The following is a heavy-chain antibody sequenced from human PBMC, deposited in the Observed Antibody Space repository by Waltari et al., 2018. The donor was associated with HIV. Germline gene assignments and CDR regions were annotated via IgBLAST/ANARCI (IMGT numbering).Heavy chain of an antibody. CDR1: GFSLTGYY. V-gene: IGHV1-2*02. Sequence: QVQMVQSGAEVKKPGASVKVSCKTSGFSLTGYYIHRVRQAPGQGLEWIGGFYSNTGDTNYGLQFEGRVTMTRDTSMRTAYMELRTLRSDDTALYYCARQMTFYDAFDVWGQGTVVTVSS. CDR3: ARQMTFYDAFDV. CDR2: FYSNTGDT. J-gene: IGHJ3*01.